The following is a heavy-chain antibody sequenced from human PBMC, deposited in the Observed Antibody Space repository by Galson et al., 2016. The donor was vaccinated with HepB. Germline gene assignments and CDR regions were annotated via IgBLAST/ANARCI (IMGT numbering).Heavy chain of an antibody. CDR1: GGSFSSGDYY. Sequence: TLSLTCTVSGGSFSSGDYYWSWIRHLPGKGLEWIGYIYHTGSTYYNPSLESRVTMSVDTSKNQFSVNLRSVTAADTAVYYCAREGARQDYLYYGMDVWGQGTTVTVSS. D-gene: IGHD3-16*01. CDR3: AREGARQDYLYYGMDV. J-gene: IGHJ6*02. CDR2: IYHTGST. V-gene: IGHV4-31*03.